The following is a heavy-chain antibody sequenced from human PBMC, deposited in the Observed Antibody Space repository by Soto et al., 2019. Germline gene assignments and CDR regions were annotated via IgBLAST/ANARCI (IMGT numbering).Heavy chain of an antibody. CDR3: ASEPDFWSGYYAGGFDY. V-gene: IGHV4-39*01. CDR1: GGSISSSSYY. D-gene: IGHD3-3*01. J-gene: IGHJ4*02. Sequence: SETLSLTCTVSGGSISSSSYYWGWIRQPPGKGLERIGSIYYSGSTYYNPSLKSRVTISVDTSKNQFSLKLSSVTAADTAVYYCASEPDFWSGYYAGGFDYWGQGTLVTVSS. CDR2: IYYSGST.